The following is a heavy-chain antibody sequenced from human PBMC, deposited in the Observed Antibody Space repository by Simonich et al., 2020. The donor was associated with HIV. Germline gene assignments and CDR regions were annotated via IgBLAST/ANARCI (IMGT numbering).Heavy chain of an antibody. V-gene: IGHV3-9*03. J-gene: IGHJ4*02. Sequence: EVQLVESGGGLVQPGRSLRLSCAASGFTFGDYAMHWVRQAPGKCSEWVTGYSWNSGSIGYADSGKGRFTNSRDNAKNSLYLQMNSLRAEDMALYYCAKDRYSSSSGSFDYWGQGTLVTVSS. CDR1: GFTFGDYA. CDR3: AKDRYSSSSGSFDY. CDR2: YSWNSGSI. D-gene: IGHD6-6*01.